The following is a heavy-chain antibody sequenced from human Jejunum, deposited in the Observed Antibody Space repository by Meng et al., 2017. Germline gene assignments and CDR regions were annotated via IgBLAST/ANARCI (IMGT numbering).Heavy chain of an antibody. D-gene: IGHD2-8*01. Sequence: QAEVQESGPGLVKPSGTLSLTCAVSGASISRTNWWSWVRQPPGKGLEWIGKIDPSESTHYNPSLKGRVTISADRSKNQFSLRLTSVTAADTAIYYCARAYCTDVSCHDFFDSWGQGTLVTVSS. V-gene: IGHV4-4*02. J-gene: IGHJ4*02. CDR2: IDPSEST. CDR3: ARAYCTDVSCHDFFDS. CDR1: GASISRTNW.